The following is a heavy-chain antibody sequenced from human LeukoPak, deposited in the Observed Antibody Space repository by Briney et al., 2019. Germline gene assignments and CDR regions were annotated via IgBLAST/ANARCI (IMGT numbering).Heavy chain of an antibody. V-gene: IGHV3-23*01. J-gene: IGHJ4*02. CDR3: ARHLSIAARPDFDY. CDR2: ISGSGGST. D-gene: IGHD6-6*01. Sequence: GGSLRLSCAASGFTFSSYAMSWVRQAPGKGPEWVSSISGSGGSTYYADSVKGRFTISRDNSRNTLYLQMNSLRAEDTAVYYCARHLSIAARPDFDYWGQGTLVTVSS. CDR1: GFTFSSYA.